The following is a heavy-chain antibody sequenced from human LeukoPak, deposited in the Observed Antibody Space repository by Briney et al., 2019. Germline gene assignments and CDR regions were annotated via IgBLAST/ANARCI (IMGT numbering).Heavy chain of an antibody. CDR1: GFTFSSYA. V-gene: IGHV3-23*01. Sequence: GGSLRLSCAASGFTFSSYAMSWVRQAPGKGLEWVSAISGSGGSTYYADSVKGRFTISRDNSKNTLYLQMNSLRAEDTAVYYCAKGWDYYDSSGGDYFDYWGQGTLVTVSS. CDR3: AKGWDYYDSSGGDYFDY. CDR2: ISGSGGST. J-gene: IGHJ4*02. D-gene: IGHD3-22*01.